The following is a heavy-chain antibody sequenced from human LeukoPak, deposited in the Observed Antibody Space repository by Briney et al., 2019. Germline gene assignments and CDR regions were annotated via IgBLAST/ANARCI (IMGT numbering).Heavy chain of an antibody. D-gene: IGHD5-12*01. J-gene: IGHJ4*02. CDR1: GGSISSSSYY. V-gene: IGHV4-39*01. CDR2: IYYSGST. CDR3: ARHIVATITQFDY. Sequence: SETLSLTCTVSGGSISSSSYYWGWIRQPPGKGLEWIGSIYYSGSTYYNPSLKSRVTISVDTSKNQFSLKLSSVTAADTAVYYCARHIVATITQFDYRGQGTLVTVSS.